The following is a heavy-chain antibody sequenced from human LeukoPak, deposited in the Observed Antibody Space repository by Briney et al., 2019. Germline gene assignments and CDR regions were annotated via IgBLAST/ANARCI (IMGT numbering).Heavy chain of an antibody. D-gene: IGHD2-2*02. CDR1: GYTFTSYD. Sequence: ASVKVSCKASGYTFTSYDINWVRQAAGQGLEGMGWMNPNSGNTGYAQTFQGRVTITRHHSISTAYMELSSLRSEDTAVYYCARAHPSYTNDYWGQGTLVTVSS. J-gene: IGHJ4*02. V-gene: IGHV1-8*01. CDR2: MNPNSGNT. CDR3: ARAHPSYTNDY.